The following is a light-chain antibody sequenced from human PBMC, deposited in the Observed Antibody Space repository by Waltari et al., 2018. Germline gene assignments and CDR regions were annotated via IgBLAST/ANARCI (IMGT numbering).Light chain of an antibody. J-gene: IGKJ4*01. Sequence: VLNQTPLALPVTLGEPTSLSCWSSQNLLNTNRYNFLNWYLQKSGQSPQLLIFYGSRRASGVPDRFSGSGSGTDFTLTISRVEAEDVGIYYCMQTLQIPVTFGGGTQVEIK. CDR3: MQTLQIPVT. CDR2: YGS. V-gene: IGKV2-28*01. CDR1: QNLLNTNRYNF.